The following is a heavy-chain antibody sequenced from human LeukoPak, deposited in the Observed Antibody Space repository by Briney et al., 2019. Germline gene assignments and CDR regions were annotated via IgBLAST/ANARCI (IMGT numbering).Heavy chain of an antibody. CDR1: GFTVSSFY. J-gene: IGHJ4*02. V-gene: IGHV3-66*01. CDR2: LYTAGPT. Sequence: PGGSLRLSCAASGFTVSSFYMSWVRQAPGKGLEWVSVLYTAGPTYYADSVQGRFTISRDNSKNTVVLQMDNLRADDTATYFCARSGPSILWSKYFDYWGQGALVTVSS. CDR3: ARSGPSILWSKYFDY. D-gene: IGHD5-12*01.